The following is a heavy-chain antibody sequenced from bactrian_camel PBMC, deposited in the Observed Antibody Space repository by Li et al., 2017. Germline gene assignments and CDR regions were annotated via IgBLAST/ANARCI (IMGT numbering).Heavy chain of an antibody. J-gene: IGHJ4*01. CDR3: AAAPPLGHCTGELRRAYEYKY. D-gene: IGHD1*01. Sequence: HVQLVESGGGLVQPGGSLRLSCAASGYTYNRNCTAWFRQAPGKEREGVARIATGSGNTYYADSVMGRFRISKDNAANTLYLQMNTLQTEDEGTYICAAAPPLGHCTGELRRAYEYKYWGQGTQVTVS. CDR2: IATGSGNT. V-gene: IGHV3S1*01. CDR1: GYTYNRNC.